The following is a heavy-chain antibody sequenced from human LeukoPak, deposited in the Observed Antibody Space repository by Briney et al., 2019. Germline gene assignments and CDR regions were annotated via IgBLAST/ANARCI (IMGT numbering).Heavy chain of an antibody. CDR2: INYSESA. D-gene: IGHD4-17*01. Sequence: PSETLSLTCTVSGGFLSSYYFSWIRQSSGKGLERIAYINYSESASYNPSLKSRVTMSVDTSKQFSLSLSSVTAADTAVYYCARHNYDDYVFDIWGQGTKVTVSS. CDR3: ARHNYDDYVFDI. V-gene: IGHV4-59*08. CDR1: GGFLSSYY. J-gene: IGHJ3*02.